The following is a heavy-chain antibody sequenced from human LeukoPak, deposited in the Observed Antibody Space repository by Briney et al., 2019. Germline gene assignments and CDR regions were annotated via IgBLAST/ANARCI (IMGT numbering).Heavy chain of an antibody. CDR3: ARDGGYCSSTSCYEPMMD. CDR1: GGSISSYY. D-gene: IGHD2-2*01. Sequence: SETLSLTCTVSGGSISSYYWTWIRQPAGKGLGWIGRIYISGSTNYNPSLKSRVTMSVDKSKNQFSLKLSSVTAADTAVYYCARDGGYCSSTSCYEPMMDWGQGTLVTVSS. CDR2: IYISGST. V-gene: IGHV4-4*07. J-gene: IGHJ4*02.